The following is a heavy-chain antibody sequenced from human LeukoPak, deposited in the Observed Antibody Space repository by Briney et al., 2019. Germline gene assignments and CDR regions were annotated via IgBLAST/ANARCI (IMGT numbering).Heavy chain of an antibody. Sequence: SVKVSFKASGCTFSSYAISWVRQAPGQGLDWMRRIIPIFGTANDAQKFQGRVTNTADESTSTAHKKLSSLTSEDTVVYCCATGPHAGPYNWFDPWGQGTLVTVSS. J-gene: IGHJ5*02. CDR1: GCTFSSYA. CDR3: ATGPHAGPYNWFDP. D-gene: IGHD1-14*01. V-gene: IGHV1-69*13. CDR2: IIPIFGTA.